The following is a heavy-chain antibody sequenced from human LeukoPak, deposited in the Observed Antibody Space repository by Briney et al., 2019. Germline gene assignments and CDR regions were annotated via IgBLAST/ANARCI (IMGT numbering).Heavy chain of an antibody. CDR2: ISGSGGST. J-gene: IGHJ6*02. CDR1: GFTFSSYA. Sequence: GGPLRLSCAASGFTFSSYAMSWVRQAPGKGLEWVSAISGSGGSTYYADSVKGRFTISRDNSKNTLYLQMNSLRAEDTAVYYCAKYSLAYYYDSSGYSRYYYYYGMDVWGQGTTVTVSS. CDR3: AKYSLAYYYDSSGYSRYYYYYGMDV. V-gene: IGHV3-23*01. D-gene: IGHD3-22*01.